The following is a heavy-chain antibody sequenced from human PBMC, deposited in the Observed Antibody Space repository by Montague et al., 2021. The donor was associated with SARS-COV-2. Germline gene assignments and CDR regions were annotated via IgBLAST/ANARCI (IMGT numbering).Heavy chain of an antibody. V-gene: IGHV3-15*01. CDR3: ISDWFHYYGMDV. CDR2: IKSKTDGGTT. J-gene: IGHJ6*02. Sequence: SLRLSCAASGFTFSNAWMSWVRQAPGKGLEWVGRIKSKTDGGTTDYAAPAKGRFTISRDDSKNTLYLQMNSLKTEDTAVYYCISDWFHYYGMDVWGQGTTVTVSS. D-gene: IGHD3-10*01. CDR1: GFTFSNAW.